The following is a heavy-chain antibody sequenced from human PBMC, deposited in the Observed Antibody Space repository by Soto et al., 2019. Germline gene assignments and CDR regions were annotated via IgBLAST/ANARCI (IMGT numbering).Heavy chain of an antibody. J-gene: IGHJ6*02. CDR1: DGSNSSSSHH. V-gene: IGHV4-39*01. CDR3: ARVRGMTTATKDRGLDV. CDR2: MHYSGNT. Sequence: QLQLQESGPGLVKPSETLSLTCSVSDGSNSSSSHHWGWIRQPPGKGLEWIGAMHYSGNTYYNPSLKSRLTISVDTSMNQFSLKLNSATAADTAVYYCARVRGMTTATKDRGLDVWGQGTTVIVSS. D-gene: IGHD4-17*01.